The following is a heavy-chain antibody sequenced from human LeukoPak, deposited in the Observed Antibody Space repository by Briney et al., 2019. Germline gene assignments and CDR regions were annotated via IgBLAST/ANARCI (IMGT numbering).Heavy chain of an antibody. Sequence: PSETLSLTCTVSGASVSSGTYSWYWIRQPPGKGLEWTGYTHYSGSTNYNPSLKTRLTIPVDTSKNQFSLKLSSVTAADTAVYYCARIFGSGPGEYTWFDPWGQGTLVTVSS. CDR2: THYSGST. J-gene: IGHJ5*02. CDR1: GASVSSGTYS. V-gene: IGHV4-61*01. CDR3: ARIFGSGPGEYTWFDP. D-gene: IGHD3-10*01.